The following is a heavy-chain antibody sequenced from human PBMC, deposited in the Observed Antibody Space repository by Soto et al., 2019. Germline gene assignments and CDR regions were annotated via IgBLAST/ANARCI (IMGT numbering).Heavy chain of an antibody. CDR2: INAANGDT. D-gene: IGHD6-13*01. CDR1: GYTFTRYG. Sequence: SVKVSCKASGYTFTRYGIHWVRQAPGQRLEWMGWINAANGDTKYSPKFQGRVTITRDTSASTAYMELSSLRSEDTAVYYCVRRHVLATGIDGFDPWCQRNRVTIYS. J-gene: IGHJ5*02. CDR3: VRRHVLATGIDGFDP. V-gene: IGHV1-3*01.